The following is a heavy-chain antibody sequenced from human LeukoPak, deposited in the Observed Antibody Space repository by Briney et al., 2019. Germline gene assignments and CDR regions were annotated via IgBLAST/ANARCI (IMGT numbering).Heavy chain of an antibody. CDR2: ISSDGST. D-gene: IGHD3-3*02. V-gene: IGHV3-53*04. CDR1: GFTVSSYF. J-gene: IGHJ4*02. CDR3: TRLCGTFLELSPYFDC. Sequence: GGSLRLSCAASGFTVSSYFMSWVRQAPGKGLEWVSVISSDGSTYYVESVKVRYTTSRHDSKNPLKLQMNSRISEDTAVYNCTRLCGTFLELSPYFDCCRQGTLVAVS.